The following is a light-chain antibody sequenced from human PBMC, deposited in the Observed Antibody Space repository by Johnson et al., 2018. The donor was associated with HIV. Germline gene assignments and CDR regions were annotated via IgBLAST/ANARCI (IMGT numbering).Light chain of an antibody. Sequence: QSVLTQPPSVSAAPGQKVTISCSGSSSNIGNNYVFWYQHLPGAAPKLLIYENNKRPSGIPDRFSGSKSGTSATLGITGLLTGDEADYYCGTWDSSLSNFVFGIGTKVSVL. CDR2: ENN. J-gene: IGLJ1*01. CDR1: SSNIGNNY. V-gene: IGLV1-51*02. CDR3: GTWDSSLSNFV.